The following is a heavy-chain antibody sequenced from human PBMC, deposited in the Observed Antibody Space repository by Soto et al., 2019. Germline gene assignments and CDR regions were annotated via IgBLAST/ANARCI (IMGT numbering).Heavy chain of an antibody. Sequence: PDGSLRLSCTASEFTFSSYSRNWVLHDPGKGLEWVSYISSSSSTIYYADSVKGRFTISRDNAKNSLYLQMNSLRAEDTAVYYCAREGGDLNWFEPWGQGTLVTVSS. V-gene: IGHV3-48*01. J-gene: IGHJ5*02. CDR1: EFTFSSYS. D-gene: IGHD4-17*01. CDR3: AREGGDLNWFEP. CDR2: ISSSSSTI.